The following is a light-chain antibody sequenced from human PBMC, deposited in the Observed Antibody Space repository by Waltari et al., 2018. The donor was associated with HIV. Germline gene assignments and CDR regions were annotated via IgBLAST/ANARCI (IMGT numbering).Light chain of an antibody. J-gene: IGLJ3*02. CDR3: ATWDDSLIWV. CDR1: NSNSATNS. Sequence: QPVSTPPPSASGTPGPAVTTSCSRSNSNSATNSAYWYQHLPGLAPKLPIYRNNRRPSGIPDRFSGSSSCTSASLAISGLRSEDEADYYCATWDDSLIWVFGGGTKLTVL. CDR2: RNN. V-gene: IGLV1-47*01.